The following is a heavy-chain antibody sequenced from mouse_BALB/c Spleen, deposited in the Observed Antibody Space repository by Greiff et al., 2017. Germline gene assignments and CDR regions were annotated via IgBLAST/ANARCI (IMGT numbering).Heavy chain of an antibody. V-gene: IGHV5-17*02. CDR1: GFTFSSFG. CDR2: ISSGSSTI. CDR3: ARSYGSTLYYAMDY. J-gene: IGHJ4*01. Sequence: EVQGVESGGGLVQPGGSRKLSCAASGFTFSSFGMHWVRQAPEKGLEWVAYISSGSSTIYYADTVKGRFTISRDNPKNTLFLQMTSLRSEDTAMYYCARSYGSTLYYAMDYWGQGTSVTVSS. D-gene: IGHD1-1*01.